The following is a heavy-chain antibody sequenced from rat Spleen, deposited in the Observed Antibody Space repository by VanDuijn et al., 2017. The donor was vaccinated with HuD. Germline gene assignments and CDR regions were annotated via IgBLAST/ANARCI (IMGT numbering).Heavy chain of an antibody. CDR3: ARADISAISTDGI. D-gene: IGHD1-2*01. V-gene: IGHV5-31*01. Sequence: EVQLVESGGGLVQPGRSLKLSCVTSGSTFNYYWMTWIRQAPGKGLEWVASITNASGKVYYPDSVKGRFTISRDTAQNTLYLQMNSLQTEDTATYYCARADISAISTDGIWGQGVMVTVSS. CDR2: ITNASGKV. J-gene: IGHJ2*01. CDR1: GSTFNYYW.